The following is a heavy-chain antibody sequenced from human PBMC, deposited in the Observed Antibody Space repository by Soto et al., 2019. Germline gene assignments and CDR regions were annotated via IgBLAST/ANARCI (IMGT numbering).Heavy chain of an antibody. D-gene: IGHD3-16*02. J-gene: IGHJ4*02. CDR3: TRSYDYIWGNYRPFDY. CDR1: GFTFNNAW. CDR2: IKSKADGKQT. V-gene: IGHV3-15*01. Sequence: EVQLVESGGGLVKPGGSFRLPCAASGFTFNNAWMSWVRQAPGKGLEWVGGIKSKADGKQTDYAAPVKGRFTISRDDSENTLSLQMNSLTTEDTAVYFCTRSYDYIWGNYRPFDYWGQGTLVTVSS.